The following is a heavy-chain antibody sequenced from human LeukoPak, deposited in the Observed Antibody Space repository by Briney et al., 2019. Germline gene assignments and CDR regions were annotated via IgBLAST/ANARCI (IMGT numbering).Heavy chain of an antibody. V-gene: IGHV4-59*02. CDR3: TRGHWGLQS. CDR1: GASVTDYY. D-gene: IGHD7-27*01. J-gene: IGHJ5*02. CDR2: IHHSGNS. Sequence: PSETLSLTCTVSGASVTDYYWSWIRQSPGKGLEWISYIHHSGNSDYNPSLRSRVTTSLDTSKNQFSLNMISVTAADTAVYYCTRGHWGLQSWSQGTLVTVSS.